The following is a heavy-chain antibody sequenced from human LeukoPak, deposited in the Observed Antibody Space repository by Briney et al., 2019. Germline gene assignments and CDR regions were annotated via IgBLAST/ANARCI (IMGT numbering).Heavy chain of an antibody. CDR1: GYTFTSYY. CDR2: INPSGGST. D-gene: IGHD2-15*01. V-gene: IGHV1-46*01. Sequence: ASVKVSCKASGYTFTSYYMHWVRQAPGQGLEWMGIINPSGGSTSYAQKFQGRVTITADESTSTAYMELSSLRSEDTAVYYCAREVVAATYYYYGMDVWGQGTTVTVSS. CDR3: AREVVAATYYYYGMDV. J-gene: IGHJ6*02.